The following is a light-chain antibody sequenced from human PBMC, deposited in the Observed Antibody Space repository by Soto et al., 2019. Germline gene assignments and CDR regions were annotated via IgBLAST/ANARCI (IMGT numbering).Light chain of an antibody. J-gene: IGKJ2*01. V-gene: IGKV1-5*03. Sequence: DIQMTQSPSTLSASVGDRVTITCRASQSISSWLAWYQQKPGKAPKLLIYKASSLESGVPSRFSGSGSGTEFTLTISSLQTDDLATYYCQQYNSYSPRTFGQGTKVDIK. CDR2: KAS. CDR3: QQYNSYSPRT. CDR1: QSISSW.